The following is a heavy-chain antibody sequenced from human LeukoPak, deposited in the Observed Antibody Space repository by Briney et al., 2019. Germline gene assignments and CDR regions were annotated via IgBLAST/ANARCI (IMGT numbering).Heavy chain of an antibody. CDR2: INHSGST. V-gene: IGHV4-34*01. CDR1: GGSFSGYY. J-gene: IGHJ4*02. D-gene: IGHD6-19*01. CDR3: ARGPSRYSSGWYNLRFDY. Sequence: PSETLSLTCAVYGGSFSGYYWSWIRQPPGKGLEWVGEINHSGSTNYNPSLKSRVTISVDTSKNQFSLKLSSVTAADTAVYYCARGPSRYSSGWYNLRFDYWGQGTLVTVSS.